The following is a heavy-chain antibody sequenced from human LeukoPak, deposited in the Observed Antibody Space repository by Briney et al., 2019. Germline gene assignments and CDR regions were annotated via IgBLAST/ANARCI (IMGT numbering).Heavy chain of an antibody. CDR2: INHSGST. D-gene: IGHD6-13*01. CDR1: GGSISGYF. J-gene: IGHJ6*02. CDR3: ARVLNIAAAGYYYYYGMDV. Sequence: SETLSLTCTVSGGSISGYFWSWIRQPPGKGLEWIGEINHSGSTNYNPSLKSRVTISVDTSKNQFSLKLSSVTAADTAVYYCARVLNIAAAGYYYYYGMDVWGQGTTVTVSS. V-gene: IGHV4-34*01.